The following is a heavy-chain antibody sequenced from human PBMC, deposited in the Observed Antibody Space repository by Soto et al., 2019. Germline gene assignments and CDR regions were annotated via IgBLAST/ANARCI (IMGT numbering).Heavy chain of an antibody. CDR1: GFIFSDSA. CDR2: IRSKTYNYAT. CDR3: TRHLSDY. J-gene: IGHJ4*02. V-gene: IGHV3-73*01. Sequence: EVQQVESGGGLVQPGGSLKLSCAASGFIFSDSAMHWVRQASGKGLEWVGRIRSKTYNYATAYAASVEGRFTISRDDSKNTAYLQMNSLKTEDTAVYYCTRHLSDYWGQGTLVTVSS.